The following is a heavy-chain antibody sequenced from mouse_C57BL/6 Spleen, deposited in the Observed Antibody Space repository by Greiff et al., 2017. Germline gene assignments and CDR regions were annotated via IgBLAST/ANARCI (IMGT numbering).Heavy chain of an antibody. CDR3: ARLLHWYFDV. CDR1: GYTFTSYW. V-gene: IGHV1-61*01. CDR2: IYPSDSET. J-gene: IGHJ1*03. Sequence: QVQLQQPGAELVRPGSSVKLSCKASGYTFTSYWMDWVKQRPGQGLEWIGNIYPSDSETHYNQKFKDKATLTVDKSSSTAYMQLSSLTSEDSAVYYCARLLHWYFDVWGTGTTVTVSS.